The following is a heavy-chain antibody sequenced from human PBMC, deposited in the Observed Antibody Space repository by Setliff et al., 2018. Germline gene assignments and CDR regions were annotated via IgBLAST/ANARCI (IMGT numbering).Heavy chain of an antibody. V-gene: IGHV4-39*01. CDR3: VRRPYQHYDSSGYSVNYYMDV. Sequence: LSLTCTVSDDSFTSSRYYWGWIRQAPGSGLEWIGSISYSGTPYYNASVESRVTISIDTSRNQFSLELRSVTVADTATYYCVRRPYQHYDSSGYSVNYYMDVWGKGTTVTVSS. CDR1: DDSFTSSRYY. D-gene: IGHD3-22*01. CDR2: ISYSGTP. J-gene: IGHJ6*03.